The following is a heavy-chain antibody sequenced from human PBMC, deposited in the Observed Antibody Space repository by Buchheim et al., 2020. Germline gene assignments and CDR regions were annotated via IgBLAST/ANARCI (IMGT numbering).Heavy chain of an antibody. J-gene: IGHJ6*02. CDR1: GYTFTSHY. Sequence: QVQLVQSGAEVKKPGASVKVSCKASGYTFTSHYMHWVRQAPGQGPEWMGIINPNGGDKTHEQKFQGRVTMSRDRSPSTVYMELGSLRSEDTAVYYCARGSEGVYVSFYYGMDVWGQGTT. CDR3: ARGSEGVYVSFYYGMDV. D-gene: IGHD6-6*01. V-gene: IGHV1-46*01. CDR2: INPNGGDK.